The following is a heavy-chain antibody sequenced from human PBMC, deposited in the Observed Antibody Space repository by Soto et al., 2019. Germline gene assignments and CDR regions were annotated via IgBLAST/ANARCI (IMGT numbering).Heavy chain of an antibody. J-gene: IGHJ3*02. V-gene: IGHV3-7*05. CDR2: INQVGTEK. Sequence: GGSLRLSCAASGFSFSGYWMSWVRQAPGKGLEWVANINQVGTEKYYVDSVKGRFTISRDNSKNSVYLQMSSLRAEDTAVYYCAKALAGATDAFDKWGQGTMVTVSS. D-gene: IGHD6-19*01. CDR3: AKALAGATDAFDK. CDR1: GFSFSGYW.